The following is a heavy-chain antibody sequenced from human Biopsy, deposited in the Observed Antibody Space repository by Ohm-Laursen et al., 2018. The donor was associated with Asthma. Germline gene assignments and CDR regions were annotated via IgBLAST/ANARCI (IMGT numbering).Heavy chain of an antibody. D-gene: IGHD1-14*01. Sequence: SLRLSCAASGFNFHNYGMNWVRRAPGKGLEWVAQILFDGRKINYPDSVKGRFTISRDNSKNMVYLQMNSLRPEDTAVYYCARDGPELPTELDYCGPGTLVTASS. V-gene: IGHV3-30*03. CDR3: ARDGPELPTELDY. J-gene: IGHJ4*02. CDR2: ILFDGRKI. CDR1: GFNFHNYG.